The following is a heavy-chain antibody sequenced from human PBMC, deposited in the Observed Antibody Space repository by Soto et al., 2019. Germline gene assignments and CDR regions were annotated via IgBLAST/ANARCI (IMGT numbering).Heavy chain of an antibody. CDR1: GFTFGSYR. D-gene: IGHD2-21*01. Sequence: DVQLVESGGGLAKPGWSLRLSCEASGFTFGSYRMTWVRQLPGKGLEWVSSISPSGRDIYYADSLKGRFTISRDNAKNSLSLQMNSLRVEDTAVYYCARDLVGYCGGDCHFYWFDPWGQGTLVTVSS. J-gene: IGHJ5*02. CDR2: ISPSGRDI. V-gene: IGHV3-21*01. CDR3: ARDLVGYCGGDCHFYWFDP.